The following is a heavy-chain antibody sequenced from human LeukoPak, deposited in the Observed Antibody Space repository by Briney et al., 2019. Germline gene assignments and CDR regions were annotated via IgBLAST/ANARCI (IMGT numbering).Heavy chain of an antibody. CDR1: GFTFSPSW. CDR2: INSEGSST. CDR3: ARDYYSRFDY. Sequence: GGSLRLSCVASGFTFSPSWMSWVRQAPGKGLVWVSRINSEGSSTTYADSVEGRFTISRDNAKNTLILQMNSLRAEDTAVYYCARDYYSRFDYWGQGTLVTVSS. D-gene: IGHD3-22*01. J-gene: IGHJ4*02. V-gene: IGHV3-74*01.